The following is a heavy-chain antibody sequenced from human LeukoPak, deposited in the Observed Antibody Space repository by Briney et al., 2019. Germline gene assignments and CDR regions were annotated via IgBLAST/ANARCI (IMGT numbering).Heavy chain of an antibody. D-gene: IGHD1-1*01. J-gene: IGHJ4*02. Sequence: PGRSLRLSCTGSGFTFSSFPMSWVRQAPGKGLEWVSAITNSASNTYYGDSVRGRFTISRDKSKNTLYLQMNTLRAEDTAVYSCATTKSARRYFDYWGEGTLVSVPS. CDR1: GFTFSSFP. V-gene: IGHV3-23*01. CDR2: ITNSASNT. CDR3: ATTKSARRYFDY.